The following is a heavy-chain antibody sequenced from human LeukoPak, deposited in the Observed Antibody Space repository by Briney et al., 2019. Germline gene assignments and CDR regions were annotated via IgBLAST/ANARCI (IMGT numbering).Heavy chain of an antibody. Sequence: SETLSLTCAVYGGSFSGDYWSWIRQPPGKGLEWIGEINHRGSTNYNPSLKSRVTISVDTSKNQFSLKLSSVTAADTAVYYCARHGRRLGGNSLRYFDYWGQGTLVTVSS. D-gene: IGHD4-23*01. CDR2: INHRGST. CDR3: ARHGRRLGGNSLRYFDY. CDR1: GGSFSGDY. V-gene: IGHV4-34*01. J-gene: IGHJ4*02.